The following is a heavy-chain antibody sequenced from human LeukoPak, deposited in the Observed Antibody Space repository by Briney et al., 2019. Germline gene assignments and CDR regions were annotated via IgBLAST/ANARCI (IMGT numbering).Heavy chain of an antibody. D-gene: IGHD3-3*01. CDR3: ARDYGVFGVVSLYYYMDV. J-gene: IGHJ6*03. V-gene: IGHV1-2*02. CDR1: GYTFTGYY. Sequence: ASVKVSCKASGYTFTGYYMHWVRQAPGQGLEWMGWINPNSGSTNYAQKFQGRVTMTRDTSISTAYMELSRLRSDDTAVYYCARDYGVFGVVSLYYYMDVWGKGTTVTVSS. CDR2: INPNSGST.